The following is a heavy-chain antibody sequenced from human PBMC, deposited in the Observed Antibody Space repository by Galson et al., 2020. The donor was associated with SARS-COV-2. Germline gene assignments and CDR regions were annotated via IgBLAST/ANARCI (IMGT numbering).Heavy chain of an antibody. Sequence: GGSLRLSCAASGFTFSSYAMHWVRQAPGKGLEWVAVISYDGSNKYYADSVKGRFTISRDNSKNTLYLQMNSLRAEDTAVYYCAREGGIQHSVGYCSSTSCRFDYWGQGTLVTVSS. CDR1: GFTFSSYA. CDR3: AREGGIQHSVGYCSSTSCRFDY. D-gene: IGHD2-2*01. V-gene: IGHV3-30*01. J-gene: IGHJ4*02. CDR2: ISYDGSNK.